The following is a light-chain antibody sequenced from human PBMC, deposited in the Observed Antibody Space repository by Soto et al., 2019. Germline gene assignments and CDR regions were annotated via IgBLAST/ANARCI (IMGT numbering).Light chain of an antibody. Sequence: EIALTQSPGTLSLSPGERATLSCRASQSVTHNYLAWYQQKPGQAPRLLIYGASIGATGIPDRFSGSGSGTDFTLTISRLEPEGLAVYYCLQYGIPLWTFGQGTKVDIK. V-gene: IGKV3-20*01. CDR1: QSVTHNY. J-gene: IGKJ1*01. CDR3: LQYGIPLWT. CDR2: GAS.